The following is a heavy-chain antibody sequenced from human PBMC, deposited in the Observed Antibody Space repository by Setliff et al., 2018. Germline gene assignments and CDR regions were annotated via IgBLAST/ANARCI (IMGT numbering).Heavy chain of an antibody. V-gene: IGHV4-39*07. D-gene: IGHD3-16*01. CDR1: GDSISSSTYH. CDR3: ARVRVVQGYYEFDY. Sequence: PSETLSLTCTVSGDSISSSTYHRGWIRQSPGKGLEWIGNIYYNGNTNKNPSLKSRVTISVDTSRDQFSLRLSSVTAADTAMYYCARVRVVQGYYEFDYWGQGTLVTVSS. CDR2: IYYNGNT. J-gene: IGHJ4*02.